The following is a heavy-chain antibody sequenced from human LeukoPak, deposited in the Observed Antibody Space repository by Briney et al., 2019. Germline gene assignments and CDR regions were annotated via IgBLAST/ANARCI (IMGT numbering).Heavy chain of an antibody. J-gene: IGHJ5*02. Sequence: SQTLSLTCTVSGGSISSGDYYWSWIRQPPGKGLEWIAYMYYSGSTYYSPSLKSRVTMSADTSKNQLSLKLSSVTAADTAVYYCARPYYYDSRIDPWGQGILVTVSS. CDR3: ARPYYYDSRIDP. CDR2: MYYSGST. D-gene: IGHD3-22*01. V-gene: IGHV4-30-4*01. CDR1: GGSISSGDYY.